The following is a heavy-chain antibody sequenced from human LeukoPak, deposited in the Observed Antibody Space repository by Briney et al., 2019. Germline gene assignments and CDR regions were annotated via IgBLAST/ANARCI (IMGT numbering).Heavy chain of an antibody. CDR3: ARAGYSSSLHYSYMDV. CDR2: INPNSGGT. Sequence: GASMKVSCKASGYTFTGYYMHWVRQAPGQGLEWMGWINPNSGGTNYAQKFQGRVTMTGDTSISTAYMELTRLRSDDTAVYYCARAGYSSSLHYSYMDVWGKGTTVTVSS. D-gene: IGHD6-13*01. V-gene: IGHV1-2*02. J-gene: IGHJ6*03. CDR1: GYTFTGYY.